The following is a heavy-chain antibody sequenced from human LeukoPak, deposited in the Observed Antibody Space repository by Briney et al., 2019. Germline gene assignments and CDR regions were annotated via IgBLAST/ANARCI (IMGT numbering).Heavy chain of an antibody. CDR1: GGPFSGYY. Sequence: PSETLSLTCAVYGGPFSGYYWSWIRQPPGKGLEWIGEINHSGSTTYNPSLKSRVTISVDTSKNQFSLKLSSVTVADTAVYYCARGLDAFDIWGQGTMVTVSS. CDR3: ARGLDAFDI. V-gene: IGHV4-34*01. CDR2: INHSGST. J-gene: IGHJ3*02.